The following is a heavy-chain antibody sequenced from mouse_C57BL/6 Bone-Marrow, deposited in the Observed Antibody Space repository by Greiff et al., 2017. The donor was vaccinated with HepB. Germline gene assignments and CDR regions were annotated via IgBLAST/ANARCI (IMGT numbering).Heavy chain of an antibody. J-gene: IGHJ1*03. CDR3: ARDAPFPGYFDV. CDR1: GFTFSDFY. Sequence: EVKLMESGGGLVQSGRSLRLSCATSGFTFSDFYMEWVRQAPGKGLEWIAASRNKANDYTTEYSASVKGRFIVSRDTSQSILYLQMNALRAEDTAIYYCARDAPFPGYFDVWGTGTTVTVSS. V-gene: IGHV7-1*01. CDR2: SRNKANDYTT.